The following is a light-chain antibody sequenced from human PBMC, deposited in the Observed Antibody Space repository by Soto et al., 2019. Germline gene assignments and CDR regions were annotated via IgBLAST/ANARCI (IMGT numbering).Light chain of an antibody. J-gene: IGKJ1*01. CDR3: QQYGGSPRT. CDR1: QSISSNF. V-gene: IGKV3-20*01. CDR2: GAS. Sequence: EIWLTQPPGTLSLSPAEVSTLSCRSSQSISSNFLAWYQQKRGQAPRLLIHGASNRATGIPDRFSGSGSGTDFTLTITRLEPEDFAVYYCQQYGGSPRTFGQGTKVDIK.